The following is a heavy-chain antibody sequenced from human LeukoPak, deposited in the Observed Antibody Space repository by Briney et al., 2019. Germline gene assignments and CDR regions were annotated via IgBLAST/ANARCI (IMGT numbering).Heavy chain of an antibody. CDR3: AKPTSGYDYYFDY. J-gene: IGHJ4*02. CDR1: GFSFSTYG. V-gene: IGHV3-30*02. Sequence: GGSLRLSCAASGFSFSTYGMHWVRQAPGKGLQWLAFIRDDGTDKYYADSVKGRFTISRDNSKNTLYLQMNSLRAEDTAVYYCAKPTSGYDYYFDYWGQGTLVTVSS. D-gene: IGHD5-12*01. CDR2: IRDDGTDK.